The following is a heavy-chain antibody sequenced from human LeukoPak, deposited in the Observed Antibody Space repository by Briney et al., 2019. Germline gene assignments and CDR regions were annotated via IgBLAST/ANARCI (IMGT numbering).Heavy chain of an antibody. Sequence: PGGSLRLSCAASGFTFNNYGMHWVRQAPGKGLEWVAVIWNDGSNKYYADSVKGRFTISRDNSKNTLSLRMNSLRAEDTAVYSGEKTAEEIGDDYAGNMDVWGKGTTVSVSS. CDR2: IWNDGSNK. V-gene: IGHV3-33*06. CDR3: EKTAEEIGDDYAGNMDV. J-gene: IGHJ6*03. CDR1: GFTFNNYG. D-gene: IGHD3-16*01.